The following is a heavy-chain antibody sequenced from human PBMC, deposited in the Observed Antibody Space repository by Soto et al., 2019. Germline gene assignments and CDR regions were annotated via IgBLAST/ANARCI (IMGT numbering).Heavy chain of an antibody. CDR3: AKDPHDFWSGYYISYFDY. D-gene: IGHD3-3*01. V-gene: IGHV3-23*01. J-gene: IGHJ4*02. Sequence: GSLRLSCAASGFTFSSYAMSWVRQAPGKGLEWVSAISGSGGSTYYADSVKGRFTISRDNSKNTLYLQMNSLRAEDTAVYYCAKDPHDFWSGYYISYFDYWGQGTLVTVSS. CDR1: GFTFSSYA. CDR2: ISGSGGST.